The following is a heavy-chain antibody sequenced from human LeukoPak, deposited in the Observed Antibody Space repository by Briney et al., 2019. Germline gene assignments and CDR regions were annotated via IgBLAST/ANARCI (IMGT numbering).Heavy chain of an antibody. CDR3: ARAPAGPTSLVDY. CDR1: GYTFTGYY. CDR2: INPSSGGT. D-gene: IGHD2-15*01. V-gene: IGHV1-2*06. J-gene: IGHJ4*02. Sequence: GASVKVSCKASGYTFTGYYMHWVRQAPGQGLEWMGRINPSSGGTNYAQKFQGRVTMTRDTSISTAYMELSRLRSDDTAVYYCARAPAGPTSLVDYWGQGTLVTVSS.